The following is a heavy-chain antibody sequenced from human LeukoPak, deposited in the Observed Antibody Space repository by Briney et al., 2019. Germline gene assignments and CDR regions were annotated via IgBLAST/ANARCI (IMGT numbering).Heavy chain of an antibody. CDR3: ARLDGGSSSVGWFDP. J-gene: IGHJ5*02. Sequence: GESLKISCEGSGYSFTSYWIGWVRQMPGKGLEWMGIIYPGDSDTRYSPSFQGQVTISADKSISTAYLQWSSLKASDTAMYYCARLDGGSSSVGWFDPWGQGTLVTVSS. CDR2: IYPGDSDT. CDR1: GYSFTSYW. D-gene: IGHD6-6*01. V-gene: IGHV5-51*01.